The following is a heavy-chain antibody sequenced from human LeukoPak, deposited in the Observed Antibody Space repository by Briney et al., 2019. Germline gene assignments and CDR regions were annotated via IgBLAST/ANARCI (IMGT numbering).Heavy chain of an antibody. D-gene: IGHD3-3*01. CDR1: GFTVSSNY. V-gene: IGHV3-66*02. J-gene: IGHJ6*03. Sequence: GGSLTLSWAASGFTVSSNYMSWVRQAPGKGLEWVSVIYSGGSTYYADSVKGRFTISRDNSKNTLYLQMNSLRAEDTALYYCARAVGGVVILPYYYYMDVWGKGTTVTVSS. CDR3: ARAVGGVVILPYYYYMDV. CDR2: IYSGGST.